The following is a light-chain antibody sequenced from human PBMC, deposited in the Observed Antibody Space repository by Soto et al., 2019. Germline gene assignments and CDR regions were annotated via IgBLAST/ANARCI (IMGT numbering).Light chain of an antibody. V-gene: IGKV3-15*01. CDR2: AAS. Sequence: VMTQSPATLSVSPGERATLSCRAGQSIDSKLAWYQQRPGQAPRLLIYAASTRATGVPARFSGSGSGTEFTLTISGLQSEDFGVYYCQQYKSWRTFGQGTNVEVK. CDR3: QQYKSWRT. CDR1: QSIDSK. J-gene: IGKJ1*01.